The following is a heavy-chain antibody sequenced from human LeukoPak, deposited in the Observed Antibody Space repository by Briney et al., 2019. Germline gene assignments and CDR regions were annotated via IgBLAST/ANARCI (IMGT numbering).Heavy chain of an antibody. CDR3: ARGNRPVFDY. J-gene: IGHJ4*02. V-gene: IGHV3-33*08. CDR1: GFTFSSYG. Sequence: GGSLRLSCAASGFTFSSYGIHWVRQAPGKGLEWVAVIWYDGSNKNYADSVKGRFTISRDNSKNTLYLQMNSLRAEDTAVYYCARGNRPVFDYWGQGTLVTVSS. D-gene: IGHD1-14*01. CDR2: IWYDGSNK.